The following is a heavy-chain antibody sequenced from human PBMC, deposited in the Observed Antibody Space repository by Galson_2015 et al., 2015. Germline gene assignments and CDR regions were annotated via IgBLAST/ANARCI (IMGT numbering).Heavy chain of an antibody. J-gene: IGHJ5*02. D-gene: IGHD3-22*01. CDR3: ARTFTMLVVGNHGNSWFDP. Sequence: SETLSLTCTVSGYSISSGNYWGWIRQPPGKGLEWIGNIYHSGNTDYNPSLKSRVTISVDTSKNQFSLRLRSVTAADTAVYYCARTFTMLVVGNHGNSWFDPWGQGTLVTVSS. CDR1: GYSISSGNY. CDR2: IYHSGNT. V-gene: IGHV4-38-2*02.